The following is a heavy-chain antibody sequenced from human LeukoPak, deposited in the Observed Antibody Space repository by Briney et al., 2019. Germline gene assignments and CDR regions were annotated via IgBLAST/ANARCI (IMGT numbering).Heavy chain of an antibody. CDR2: IVVGSGNT. J-gene: IGHJ6*02. D-gene: IGHD6-13*01. CDR3: ARVSIAAAGTRYYYGMDV. Sequence: GASVKVSCKASGFTFTSSAMQWVRQARGQRLEWIGWIVVGSGNTNYAQKFQGRVTMTRDTSISTAYMELSRLRSDDTAVYYCARVSIAAAGTRYYYGMDVWGQGTTVTVSS. V-gene: IGHV1-58*02. CDR1: GFTFTSSA.